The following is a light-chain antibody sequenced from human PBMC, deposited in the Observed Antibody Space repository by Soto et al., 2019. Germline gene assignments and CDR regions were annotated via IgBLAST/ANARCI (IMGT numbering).Light chain of an antibody. Sequence: PGERATLSCRASQSVTSTYLAWYPQKPGQAPRLLIYGASSRATGVPARFSGSGSGTDLTITISRLEPEDFAVYYCQQSGSSPITFGQGTRLEI. J-gene: IGKJ5*01. CDR3: QQSGSSPIT. CDR1: QSVTSTY. CDR2: GAS. V-gene: IGKV3-20*01.